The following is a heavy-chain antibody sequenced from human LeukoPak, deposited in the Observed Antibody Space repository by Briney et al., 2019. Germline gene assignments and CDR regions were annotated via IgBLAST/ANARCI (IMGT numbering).Heavy chain of an antibody. Sequence: SETLSLTCTVSGGSISSYYWSWIRQPPGKGLEWLGYIYYSGSTNYNPSLKSRVTISVDTSKNQFSLKLSSVTAADTAVYYCARYSNYYGSGGWFDPWGQGTLVTVSS. J-gene: IGHJ5*02. CDR1: GGSISSYY. D-gene: IGHD3-10*01. CDR2: IYYSGST. CDR3: ARYSNYYGSGGWFDP. V-gene: IGHV4-59*01.